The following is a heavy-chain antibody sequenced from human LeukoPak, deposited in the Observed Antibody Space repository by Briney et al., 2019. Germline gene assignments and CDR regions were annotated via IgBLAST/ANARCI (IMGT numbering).Heavy chain of an antibody. CDR1: GGSISSGGYY. CDR2: IYYSGST. CDR3: ARRSDDFWTGHNWFDP. J-gene: IGHJ5*02. D-gene: IGHD3/OR15-3a*01. Sequence: SETLSLTCTVSGGSISSGGYYWSWIRQPPGKGLEWIGYIYYSGSTNYNPSLKSRVTISVDTSKNQFSLKLSSVTAADTAVYYCARRSDDFWTGHNWFDPWGQGTLVTVSS. V-gene: IGHV4-61*08.